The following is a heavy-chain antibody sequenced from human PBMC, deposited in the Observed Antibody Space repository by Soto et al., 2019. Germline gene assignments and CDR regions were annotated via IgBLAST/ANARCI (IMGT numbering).Heavy chain of an antibody. D-gene: IGHD2-2*01. CDR1: GFTFSGSA. Sequence: EVQLVESGGGLVQPGGSLKLSCAASGFTFSGSAMYWVRQAPRKRLKWVGRIRSKGNSYATAYAASVKGRFTISRDDSKNTAYLQMNSLKTEDTAVYYCTRHEIIVLVPAALGYGMDVWGQGTTVTVSS. V-gene: IGHV3-73*01. CDR2: IRSKGNSYAT. CDR3: TRHEIIVLVPAALGYGMDV. J-gene: IGHJ6*02.